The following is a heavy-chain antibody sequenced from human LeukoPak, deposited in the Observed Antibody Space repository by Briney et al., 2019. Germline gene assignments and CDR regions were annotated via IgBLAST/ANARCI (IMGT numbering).Heavy chain of an antibody. CDR2: ISSYNGNT. CDR1: GYTFISYG. CDR3: ARDLREQLDYYGMDV. D-gene: IGHD1-26*01. V-gene: IGHV1-18*01. Sequence: ASVTVSCTASGYTFISYGLSWVRQAPGQGLEWMGWISSYNGNTNYAQKFQGRVTMTTDTSTSTAYMDLRSLRSDDTAVYYCARDLREQLDYYGMDVWGQGTTVTVS. J-gene: IGHJ6*02.